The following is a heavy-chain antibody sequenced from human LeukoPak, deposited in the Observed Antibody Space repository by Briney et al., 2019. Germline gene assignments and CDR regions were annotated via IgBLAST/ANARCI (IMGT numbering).Heavy chain of an antibody. CDR2: IYYSGST. Sequence: SSETLSLTCTVSGDSVSSSNYYWAWIRQPPGKGLEWIGNIYYSGSTYYNPSLKSRLTISVDTSKNQFSLKLSSVTAADTAVYYCASSSRWELRYYFDYWGQGTLVTVSS. CDR1: GDSVSSSNYY. D-gene: IGHD1-26*01. J-gene: IGHJ4*02. CDR3: ASSSRWELRYYFDY. V-gene: IGHV4-39*07.